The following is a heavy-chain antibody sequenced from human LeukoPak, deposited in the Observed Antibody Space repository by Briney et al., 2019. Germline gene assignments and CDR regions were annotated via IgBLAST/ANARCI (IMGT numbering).Heavy chain of an antibody. CDR2: ISGSGDRT. CDR1: GFTFSTYA. Sequence: GGSLRLSCAASGFTFSTYAMSWVRQAPGKGLEWVSAISGSGDRTYHADSVKGRFTISRDNAKNSLYLQMNSLRAEDTAVYYCARDRADSSGFDAFDIWGQGTMVTVSS. CDR3: ARDRADSSGFDAFDI. D-gene: IGHD3-22*01. V-gene: IGHV3-23*01. J-gene: IGHJ3*02.